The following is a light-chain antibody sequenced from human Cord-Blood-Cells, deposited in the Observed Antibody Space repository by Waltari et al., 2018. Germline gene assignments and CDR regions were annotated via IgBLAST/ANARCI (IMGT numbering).Light chain of an antibody. CDR1: QSISSW. Sequence: DIQMTQSPSTLSASVGDRVTITCRASQSISSWLAWYQQKPGKAPKLLIYVASSLESGVPSRFSGSGSGTEFTLTISSLQPDDFATYYCKQYNSYSTFGQGTNMEI. CDR3: KQYNSYST. CDR2: VAS. V-gene: IGKV1-5*01. J-gene: IGKJ1*01.